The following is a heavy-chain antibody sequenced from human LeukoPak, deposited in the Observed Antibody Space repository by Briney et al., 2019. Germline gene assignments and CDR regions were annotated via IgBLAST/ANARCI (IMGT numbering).Heavy chain of an antibody. Sequence: SVKVSCKASGGTFSSYAISWVRQAPGQGLEWMGRIIPILGIANYAQKFQGRVTITADKSTSTAYMELSSLRSEDTAVYYCARPGGDSSSTFDYWGQGTLVTVSS. CDR3: ARPGGDSSSTFDY. CDR2: IIPILGIA. V-gene: IGHV1-69*04. D-gene: IGHD6-6*01. CDR1: GGTFSSYA. J-gene: IGHJ4*02.